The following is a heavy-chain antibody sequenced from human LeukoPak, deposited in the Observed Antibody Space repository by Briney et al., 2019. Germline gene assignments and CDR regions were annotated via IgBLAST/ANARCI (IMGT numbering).Heavy chain of an antibody. CDR2: ISGSGGST. CDR1: GFTFSSYG. D-gene: IGHD6-13*01. Sequence: PGGSLRLSCAASGFTFSSYGMSWVRQAPGKGLEWVSAISGSGGSTYYADSVKGRFTISRDNSKNSLYLQMNSLRAEDTAVYYCARDKGNSGLDYWGQGTLVTVSS. J-gene: IGHJ4*02. V-gene: IGHV3-23*01. CDR3: ARDKGNSGLDY.